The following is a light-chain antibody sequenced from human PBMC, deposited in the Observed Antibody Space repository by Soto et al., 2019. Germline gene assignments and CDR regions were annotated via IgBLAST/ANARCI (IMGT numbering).Light chain of an antibody. J-gene: IGLJ1*01. CDR2: EVI. CDR3: SSYTDSSNYV. V-gene: IGLV2-14*01. Sequence: QSALTQPASVSGSPGQSITISCTGTSSDVGGYDYVSWYQQHPGKAPRLILYEVINRPSGVSVRFSGSRSGNTASLTISGLQAEDEADYYCSSYTDSSNYVFGTGTKLTVL. CDR1: SSDVGGYDY.